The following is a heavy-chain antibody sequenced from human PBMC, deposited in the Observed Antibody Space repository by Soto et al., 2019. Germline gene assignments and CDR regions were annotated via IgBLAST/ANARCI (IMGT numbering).Heavy chain of an antibody. Sequence: GASVKVSCKASGFTFTSSAMQWVRQARGQRLEWIGWIVVGSGNTNYAQKFQERVTITRDMSTSTAYMELSSLRSEDTAVYYCAAIPRLRWWDYDILTGYTPGYYFDYWGQGTLVTVSS. CDR2: IVVGSGNT. CDR3: AAIPRLRWWDYDILTGYTPGYYFDY. D-gene: IGHD3-9*01. J-gene: IGHJ4*02. V-gene: IGHV1-58*02. CDR1: GFTFTSSA.